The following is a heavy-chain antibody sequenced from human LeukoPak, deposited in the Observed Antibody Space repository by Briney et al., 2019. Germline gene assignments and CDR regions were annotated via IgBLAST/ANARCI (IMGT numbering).Heavy chain of an antibody. Sequence: PGGSLRLSCAASGFTFSSYAMHWVRQAPGKGLEWVAVISYDGSNKYYADSVKGRFTISRDNSKNTLYLQMNSLRAEDTAVYYCARDVTWGGWAATYSSSGPRTSKYYYGMDVWGQGTTVTVSS. D-gene: IGHD6-13*01. V-gene: IGHV3-30-3*01. CDR3: ARDVTWGGWAATYSSSGPRTSKYYYGMDV. CDR1: GFTFSSYA. CDR2: ISYDGSNK. J-gene: IGHJ6*02.